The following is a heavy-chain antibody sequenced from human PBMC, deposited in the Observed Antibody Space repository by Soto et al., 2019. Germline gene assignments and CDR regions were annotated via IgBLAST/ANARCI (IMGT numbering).Heavy chain of an antibody. Sequence: QVQLQESGPGLVKPSQTLSLTCTVSGGSISSGGYYWSWIRQPPGKGLEWIGYIYYSGSTHYNPSLKSRVTISVDTSKNQFSLKLSSVTAADTAVYYCARGAHYSSPFRWFDPWGQGTLVTVSS. J-gene: IGHJ5*02. CDR2: IYYSGST. CDR1: GGSISSGGYY. D-gene: IGHD6-13*01. V-gene: IGHV4-31*03. CDR3: ARGAHYSSPFRWFDP.